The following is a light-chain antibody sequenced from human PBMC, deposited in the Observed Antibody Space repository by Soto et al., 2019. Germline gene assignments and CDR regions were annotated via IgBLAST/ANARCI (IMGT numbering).Light chain of an antibody. V-gene: IGKV3-15*01. CDR3: QQYYDYPPLI. CDR2: GAS. J-gene: IGKJ4*01. CDR1: RNINRK. Sequence: EIVMTQSPATLSVSPGERATLSCRASRNINRKLAWYQQKPGQAPRLLSSGASTRATGIPARFSGSGSGTEFTLTISSLQSEDFAVYYCQQYYDYPPLIFGGGTKVEIK.